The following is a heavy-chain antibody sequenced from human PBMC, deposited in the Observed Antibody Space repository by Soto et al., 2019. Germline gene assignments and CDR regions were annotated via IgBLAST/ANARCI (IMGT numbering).Heavy chain of an antibody. J-gene: IGHJ6*02. CDR3: ARDCSGGSCYPGMDV. Sequence: PGGSLRLSCAASGFTCSSYEMTWVRQAPGKGLEWVSSISSSNYINYADSVRGRFTISRDNAKNSLYLQINSLRAEDAAVYYCARDCSGGSCYPGMDVWGQGTTVTVSS. D-gene: IGHD2-15*01. CDR2: ISSSNYI. V-gene: IGHV3-21*01. CDR1: GFTCSSYE.